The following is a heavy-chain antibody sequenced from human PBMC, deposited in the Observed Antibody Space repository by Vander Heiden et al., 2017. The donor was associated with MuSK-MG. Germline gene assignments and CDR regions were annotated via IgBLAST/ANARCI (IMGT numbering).Heavy chain of an antibody. CDR2: ISSSSSYI. J-gene: IGHJ4*02. D-gene: IGHD2-15*01. Sequence: EVQLVESGGGLVKPGGSRRLSCAASGFTFSSYSMNWVRQAPGKGLEWVSSISSSSSYIYYADSVKGRFTISRDNAKNSLYLQMNSLRAEDTAVYYCARDPVVAATRGDYWGQGTLVTVSS. CDR1: GFTFSSYS. V-gene: IGHV3-21*01. CDR3: ARDPVVAATRGDY.